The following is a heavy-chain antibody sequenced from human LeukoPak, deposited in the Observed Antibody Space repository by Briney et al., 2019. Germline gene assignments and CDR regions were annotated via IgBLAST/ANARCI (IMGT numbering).Heavy chain of an antibody. CDR2: IYYSGTT. CDR1: GGSISTYY. J-gene: IGHJ6*03. V-gene: IGHV4-59*01. CDR3: ARDRSGYYYDSSGRGVYYYYMDV. Sequence: SETLSLTCTVSGGSISTYYWNWIRQPPGKGLEWIGYIYYSGTTNYNPSLKSRVSMSVDTSKNQFSLKLSSVTAADTAVYYCARDRSGYYYDSSGRGVYYYYMDVWGKGTTVTISS. D-gene: IGHD3-22*01.